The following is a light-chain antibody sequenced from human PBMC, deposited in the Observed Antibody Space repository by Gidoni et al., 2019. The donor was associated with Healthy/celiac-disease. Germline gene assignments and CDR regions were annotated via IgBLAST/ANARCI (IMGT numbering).Light chain of an antibody. Sequence: DIQMTQSPSSLSASVGDRVTTTCRASQSISSYLNWYPKKPGKAPKLLIYAASRLQSGVPSRFSGSGSGTDFTLTISSRQPEDVATYYWQQSYSTPFTFGPGTKVDIK. J-gene: IGKJ3*01. CDR3: QQSYSTPFT. V-gene: IGKV1-39*01. CDR2: AAS. CDR1: QSISSY.